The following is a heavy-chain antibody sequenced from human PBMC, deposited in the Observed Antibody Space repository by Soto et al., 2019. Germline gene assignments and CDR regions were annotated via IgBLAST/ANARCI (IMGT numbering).Heavy chain of an antibody. CDR3: ARGLHPYRYSGHDSKAFDI. D-gene: IGHD5-12*01. J-gene: IGHJ3*02. CDR1: GYTFTSYD. CDR2: MNPNSGNT. V-gene: IGHV1-8*01. Sequence: ASVKVSCKASGYTFTSYDINWVRQATGQGLEWMGWMNPNSGNTGYAQKFQGRVTMTRNTSISTAYMELSSLRSEDTAVYYCARGLHPYRYSGHDSKAFDIWGQGTMVTVSS.